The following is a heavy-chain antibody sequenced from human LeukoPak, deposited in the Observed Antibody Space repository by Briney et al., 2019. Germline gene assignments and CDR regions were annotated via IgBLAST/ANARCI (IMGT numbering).Heavy chain of an antibody. J-gene: IGHJ4*02. Sequence: SETLSLTCTVSGGSISSYYWSWIRQPPGKGLEWIGYIYYSGSTNYNPSLKSRVTISVDTSKNQFSLKLSSVTAADTAVYYCARVLRIAAAAARYWGQGTLVTVSS. CDR1: GGSISSYY. CDR2: IYYSGST. CDR3: ARVLRIAAAAARY. D-gene: IGHD6-13*01. V-gene: IGHV4-59*01.